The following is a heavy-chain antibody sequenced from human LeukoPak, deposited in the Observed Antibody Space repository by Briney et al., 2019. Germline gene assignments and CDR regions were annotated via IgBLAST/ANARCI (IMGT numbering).Heavy chain of an antibody. CDR3: ARVYYYYYGMDV. CDR1: GFTFSSYA. Sequence: GGPLRLSCAASGFTFSSYAMRWVRQAPGKGLEWVAVISYDGSNKYYADSVKGRFTISRDNSKNTLYLQMNSLRAEDTAVYYCARVYYYYYGMDVWGQGTTVTVSS. V-gene: IGHV3-30*04. J-gene: IGHJ6*02. CDR2: ISYDGSNK.